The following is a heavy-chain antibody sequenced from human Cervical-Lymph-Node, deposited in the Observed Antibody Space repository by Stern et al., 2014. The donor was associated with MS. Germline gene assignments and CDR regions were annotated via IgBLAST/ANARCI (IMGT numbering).Heavy chain of an antibody. CDR1: GLTVSNNY. CDR2: LYASGTT. CDR3: AREGGDDDYYYGLDV. Sequence: MQLVQSGGGLVQPGGSPRLSCAASGLTVSNNYMSWVRQAPGKGLEWVSLLYASGTTSYADSVKGRFIISRHNSKNTLYLQMNSLRPDDTAVYYCAREGGDDDYYYGLDVWGQGTTVTVSS. D-gene: IGHD2-21*02. V-gene: IGHV3-53*04. J-gene: IGHJ6*02.